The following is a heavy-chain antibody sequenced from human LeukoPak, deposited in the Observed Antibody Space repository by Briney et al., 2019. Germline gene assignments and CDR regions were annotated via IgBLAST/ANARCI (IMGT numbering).Heavy chain of an antibody. Sequence: ASVKVSCKASGGTFSSYAISWVRQAPGQGLEWMGGIIPIFGTANYAQKFQGRVTITADESTSTAYMELSSLRSEDTAVYYCARETEAGGSNAFDIWGQGTMVTVSS. CDR3: ARETEAGGSNAFDI. D-gene: IGHD3-16*01. J-gene: IGHJ3*02. V-gene: IGHV1-69*01. CDR2: IIPIFGTA. CDR1: GGTFSSYA.